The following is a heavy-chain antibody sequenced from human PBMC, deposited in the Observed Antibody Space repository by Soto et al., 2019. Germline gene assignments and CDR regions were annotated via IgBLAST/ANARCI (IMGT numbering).Heavy chain of an antibody. D-gene: IGHD2-2*01. Sequence: EVQLLESGGGLVQPGGSLRLSCAASGFTFSSYAMSWVRQAPGKGLEWVSAISGSGGSTYYADSVKGRFTISRDNSKDTLYLQMNSLRAEDTAVYYCAKGGSTSSWTYYYGMDVWGQGTTVNVSS. CDR1: GFTFSSYA. V-gene: IGHV3-23*01. CDR2: ISGSGGST. J-gene: IGHJ6*02. CDR3: AKGGSTSSWTYYYGMDV.